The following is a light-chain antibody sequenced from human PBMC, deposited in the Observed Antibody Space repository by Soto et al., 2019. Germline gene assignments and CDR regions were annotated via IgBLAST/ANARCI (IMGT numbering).Light chain of an antibody. J-gene: IGLJ2*01. CDR2: DTS. V-gene: IGLV7-46*01. CDR3: LLSYSGLRV. CDR1: SGAVTSGHY. Sequence: QAVVTQEPSLTVSPGGTVTLTCDSSSGAVTSGHYPYWFQQKPGQAPRTLIYDTSNRHSWTPVRFSGSLLGGKAALTLSGAQPEDEAEYYCLLSYSGLRVFGGGTKLTVL.